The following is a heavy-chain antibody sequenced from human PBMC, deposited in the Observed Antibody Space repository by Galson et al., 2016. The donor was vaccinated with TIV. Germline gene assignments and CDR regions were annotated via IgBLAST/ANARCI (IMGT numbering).Heavy chain of an antibody. V-gene: IGHV2-70*11. CDR2: IDWDDDK. CDR1: GFSLGTSGMC. J-gene: IGHJ4*02. CDR3: ARTRSAAAGGLDF. Sequence: PALVKPTQTLTLTCTFSGFSLGTSGMCVSWVRQPPGKALEWLARIDWDDDKYYSTSLKTRLTIPKDTSKNKVVLMVPDVDPMDTATYFCARTRSAAAGGLDFWGQGTLVTVSS. D-gene: IGHD6-13*01.